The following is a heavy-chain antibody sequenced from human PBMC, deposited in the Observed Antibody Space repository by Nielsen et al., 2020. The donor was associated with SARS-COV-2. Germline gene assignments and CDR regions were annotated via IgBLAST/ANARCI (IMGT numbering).Heavy chain of an antibody. V-gene: IGHV3-48*03. D-gene: IGHD5-18*01. CDR2: ISSSGSTI. Sequence: WIRQPPGKGLEWVSYISSSGSTIYYADSVKGRFTISRDNAKNSLYLQMNSLRAEDTAVYYCARVTGSGYITNHFDYWGQGTLVTVSS. J-gene: IGHJ4*02. CDR3: ARVTGSGYITNHFDY.